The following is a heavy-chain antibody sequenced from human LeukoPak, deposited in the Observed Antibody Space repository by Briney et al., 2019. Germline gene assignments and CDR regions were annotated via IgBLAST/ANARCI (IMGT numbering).Heavy chain of an antibody. CDR2: ISSSDNTI. Sequence: QPGGSLRLSCAASGFAFSDYSMNWVRQAPGKGLEWVSYISSSDNTIHYADSVKGRFTISRDNAKNSPYLEMNSLRDEDTAVYYCARVHRGYSYGRLDYWGQGTLVTVSS. J-gene: IGHJ4*02. V-gene: IGHV3-48*02. CDR3: ARVHRGYSYGRLDY. D-gene: IGHD5-18*01. CDR1: GFAFSDYS.